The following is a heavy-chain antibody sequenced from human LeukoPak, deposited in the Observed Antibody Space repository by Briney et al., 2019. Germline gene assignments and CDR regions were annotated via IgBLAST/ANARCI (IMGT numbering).Heavy chain of an antibody. CDR3: ARRGGEYCGGDCYSELDY. CDR2: IIPIFGTA. V-gene: IGHV1-69*13. Sequence: SVKVSCKASGGTFSSYAISWVRQAPGQGLEWMGGIIPIFGTANYAQKFQGRVTITADESTSTAYMELNSLRSEDTAMYYCARRGGEYCGGDCYSELDYWGQGTLVTVSS. J-gene: IGHJ4*02. CDR1: GGTFSSYA. D-gene: IGHD2-21*02.